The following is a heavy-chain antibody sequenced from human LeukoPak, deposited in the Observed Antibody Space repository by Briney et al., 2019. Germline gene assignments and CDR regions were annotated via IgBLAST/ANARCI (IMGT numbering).Heavy chain of an antibody. V-gene: IGHV4-34*01. CDR1: GGSFSGYY. Sequence: SETLSLTCAVYGGSFSGYYWSWIRQPPGKGLEWIGEINHSGSTNYNPSLKSRVTISVDTSKNQFSLKLSSVTAADTAVYYCATRSGWYGPLDYWGQGTLVTVSS. CDR3: ATRSGWYGPLDY. CDR2: INHSGST. J-gene: IGHJ4*02. D-gene: IGHD6-19*01.